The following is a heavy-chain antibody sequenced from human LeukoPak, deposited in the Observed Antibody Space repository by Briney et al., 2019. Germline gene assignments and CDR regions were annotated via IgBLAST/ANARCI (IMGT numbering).Heavy chain of an antibody. J-gene: IGHJ3*02. V-gene: IGHV3-30*04. CDR1: GFTFSSYA. Sequence: WGSLRLSCAASGFTFSSYAMHWVRQDPGKGLECVAVISYDGSNKYYADSVKGRFTISRDNSKNTLYLQMNSMRAEDTAVYYCARDRWYYYDSSDYYHDAFDIWGQGTMVTVSS. CDR2: ISYDGSNK. D-gene: IGHD3-22*01. CDR3: ARDRWYYYDSSDYYHDAFDI.